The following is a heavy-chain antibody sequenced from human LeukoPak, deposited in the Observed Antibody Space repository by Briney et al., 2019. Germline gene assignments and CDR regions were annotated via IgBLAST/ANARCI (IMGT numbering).Heavy chain of an antibody. CDR1: GYTFTSYG. CDR3: ARERCSGGSCYPYFDY. J-gene: IGHJ4*02. Sequence: ASVKVSCKASGYTFTSYGISWVRQAPGQGLEWMGWISAYNGNTNYAQKLQGRVTMTTDTSTSTAYMELRSLRSDDTAVYYCARERCSGGSCYPYFDYWGQGTLVTVSS. D-gene: IGHD2-15*01. CDR2: ISAYNGNT. V-gene: IGHV1-18*01.